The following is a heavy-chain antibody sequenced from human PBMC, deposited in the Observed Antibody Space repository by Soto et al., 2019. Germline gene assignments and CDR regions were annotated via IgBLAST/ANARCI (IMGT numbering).Heavy chain of an antibody. V-gene: IGHV3-30-3*01. CDR1: GFTFSSYA. J-gene: IGHJ4*02. D-gene: IGHD3-22*01. CDR3: AASFFYDSSGYVGGFDY. Sequence: GGSLRLSCAASGFTFSSYAMHWVRQAPGKGLEWVAVISYDGSNKYYADSVKGRFTISRDNSKNTLYLQMNSLRAEDTAVYYCAASFFYDSSGYVGGFDYWGQGTLVTVSS. CDR2: ISYDGSNK.